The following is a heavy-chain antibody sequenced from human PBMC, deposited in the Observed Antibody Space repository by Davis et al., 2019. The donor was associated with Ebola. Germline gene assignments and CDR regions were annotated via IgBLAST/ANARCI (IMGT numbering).Heavy chain of an antibody. CDR2: ISVRTDDT. CDR3: VRSQGYFSWFDP. CDR1: GFTFGSYS. J-gene: IGHJ5*02. D-gene: IGHD3-22*01. V-gene: IGHV3-23*01. Sequence: GESLKISCVASGFTFGSYSFNWVRQTPGKGLEWVSQISVRTDDTHYADSVKGRFTISKDYSKNTVYLQMNSLRVENTAVYYCVRSQGYFSWFDPWGQGTLVTVSS.